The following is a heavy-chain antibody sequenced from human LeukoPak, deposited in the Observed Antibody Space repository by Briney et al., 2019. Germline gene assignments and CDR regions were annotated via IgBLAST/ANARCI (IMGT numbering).Heavy chain of an antibody. CDR1: GGSFSGYY. CDR2: INHSGST. V-gene: IGHV4-34*01. J-gene: IGHJ5*02. D-gene: IGHD3-22*01. Sequence: PSETLSLTCAVYGGSFSGYYWSWIRQPPGKGLEWTGEINHSGSTNYNPSLKSRVAISVDTSKNQFSLKLSSVTAADTAVYYCARERGDDSSGYYLNWFDPWGQGTLVTVSS. CDR3: ARERGDDSSGYYLNWFDP.